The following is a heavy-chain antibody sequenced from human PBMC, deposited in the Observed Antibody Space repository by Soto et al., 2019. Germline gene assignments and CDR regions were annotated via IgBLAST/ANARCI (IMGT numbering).Heavy chain of an antibody. CDR3: AASLVGATTFYYYGMDV. Sequence: EVQLLESGGGLVQPGGSLRLSCAASGFTFSSYAMSWVRQAPGKGLEWVSAISGSGGSTYYADSVKGRFTISRDNSKNTLYLQMNSLSAEDTAVYYCAASLVGATTFYYYGMDVWGQGTTVTVSS. D-gene: IGHD1-26*01. J-gene: IGHJ6*02. V-gene: IGHV3-23*01. CDR1: GFTFSSYA. CDR2: ISGSGGST.